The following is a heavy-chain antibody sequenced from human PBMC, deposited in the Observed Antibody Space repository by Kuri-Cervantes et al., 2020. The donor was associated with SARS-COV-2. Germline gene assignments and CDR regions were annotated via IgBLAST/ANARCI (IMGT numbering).Heavy chain of an antibody. CDR1: GYTLTELS. D-gene: IGHD6-6*01. V-gene: IGHV1-24*01. J-gene: IGHJ4*02. CDR3: ATDFGYSSSSHADY. Sequence: ASVKVSCKVSGYTLTELSMHWVRQAPGKGLEWMGGFDPEDGETIYAQKFQGRVTMTEDTSTDTAYMELSSLRSEDTAVYYCATDFGYSSSSHADYWSQGTLVTVSS. CDR2: FDPEDGET.